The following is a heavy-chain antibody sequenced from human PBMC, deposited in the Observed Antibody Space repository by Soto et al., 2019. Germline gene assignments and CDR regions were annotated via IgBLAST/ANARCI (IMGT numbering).Heavy chain of an antibody. Sequence: QPGGSLRLSCAASGFTFSSYAMHWVRQAPGKGLEWVAVISYDGSNRYYADSVKGRFTISRDNSKNTLYLQMNSLRAEDTAVYYCARDLVGPGFGPHYYYDSSGYYPLGYWGQGTLVTVSS. CDR3: ARDLVGPGFGPHYYYDSSGYYPLGY. D-gene: IGHD3-22*01. CDR2: ISYDGSNR. V-gene: IGHV3-30-3*01. CDR1: GFTFSSYA. J-gene: IGHJ4*02.